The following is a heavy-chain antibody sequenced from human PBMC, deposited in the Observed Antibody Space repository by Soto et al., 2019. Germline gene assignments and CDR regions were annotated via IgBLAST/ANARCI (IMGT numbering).Heavy chain of an antibody. CDR3: GTSFGSGSRAFDY. D-gene: IGHD3-10*01. CDR2: FNPILSFS. CDR1: GDTFNFYT. Sequence: QVQLVQSGAEVKKPGSSVKVSCKASGDTFNFYTINWVRQAPGLGLEWMGRFNPILSFSNSALKFQGRVTLTADKSTSTAYMVLSILRSEDTAIYYCGTSFGSGSRAFDYWGQGALVTVSS. V-gene: IGHV1-69*02. J-gene: IGHJ4*02.